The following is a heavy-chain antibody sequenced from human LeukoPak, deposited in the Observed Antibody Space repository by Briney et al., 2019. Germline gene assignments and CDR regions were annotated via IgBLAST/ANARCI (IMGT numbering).Heavy chain of an antibody. CDR2: ISGGGDYT. D-gene: IGHD2-21*01. J-gene: IGHJ4*02. CDR1: GFTFSMYG. V-gene: IGHV3-23*01. Sequence: PGGSLRLSCAASGFTFSMYGMSWVRQAPGKGLEWVSHISGGGDYTDYADSVKGRFNISRDNSKNTLYLQMNSLRAEDTAIYYCAKQIAIRSGSPFEYWGQGTLVTVSS. CDR3: AKQIAIRSGSPFEY.